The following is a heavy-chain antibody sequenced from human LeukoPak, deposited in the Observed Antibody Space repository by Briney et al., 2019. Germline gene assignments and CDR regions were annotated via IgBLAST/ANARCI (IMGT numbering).Heavy chain of an antibody. J-gene: IGHJ4*02. D-gene: IGHD5-18*01. CDR3: ARGLYSYGLVAFDY. Sequence: PSETLSLTCTVSGGSISSYYWSWIRQPPGKGLEWIGYIYYSGGTNYNPSLKSRVTISVDTSKNQFSLKLSSVTAADTAVYYCARGLYSYGLVAFDYWGQGTLVTVSS. CDR2: IYYSGGT. V-gene: IGHV4-59*01. CDR1: GGSISSYY.